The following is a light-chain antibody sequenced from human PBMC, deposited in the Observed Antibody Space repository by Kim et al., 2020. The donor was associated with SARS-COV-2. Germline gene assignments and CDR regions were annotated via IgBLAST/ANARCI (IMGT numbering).Light chain of an antibody. CDR3: RQYGVAPPYT. Sequence: PVQTATLSCRTSQRVCSHCLALSQQRPGQAPRLLFYSVSNRATGIPDRFGGSGSVTDFTLTISRLEPEDFAVYYCRQYGVAPPYTFGQGTKLEI. CDR1: QRVCSHC. V-gene: IGKV3-20*01. CDR2: SVS. J-gene: IGKJ2*01.